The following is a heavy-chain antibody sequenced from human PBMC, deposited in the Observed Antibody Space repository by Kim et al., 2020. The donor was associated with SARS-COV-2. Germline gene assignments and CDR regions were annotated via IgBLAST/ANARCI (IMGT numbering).Heavy chain of an antibody. Sequence: GGSLRLSCAASGFTFSSYGMHWVRQAPGKGLEWVAVISYDGSNKYYADSVKGRFTISRDNSKNTLYLQMNSLRAEDTAVYYCANGPFGYWGQGTLVSVPS. J-gene: IGHJ4*02. CDR3: ANGPFGY. CDR2: ISYDGSNK. V-gene: IGHV3-30*18. CDR1: GFTFSSYG.